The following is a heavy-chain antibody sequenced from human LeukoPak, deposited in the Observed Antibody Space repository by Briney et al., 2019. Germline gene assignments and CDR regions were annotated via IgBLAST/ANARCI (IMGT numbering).Heavy chain of an antibody. CDR1: GYSFTSYW. D-gene: IGHD6-6*01. CDR2: IDPSDSYT. CDR3: ARQTAASRAARPFCFDP. J-gene: IGHJ5*02. V-gene: IGHV5-10-1*01. Sequence: GESLRISCQGSGYSFTSYWISWSRQMPGKGLEWMGRIDPSDSYTNYSPSFQGHVTISADKSISTAYLQWSSLKASDTAMYYCARQTAASRAARPFCFDPWGQGTLVTVSS.